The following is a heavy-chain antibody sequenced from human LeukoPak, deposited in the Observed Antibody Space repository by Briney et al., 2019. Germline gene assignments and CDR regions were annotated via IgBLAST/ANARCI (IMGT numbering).Heavy chain of an antibody. Sequence: SETLSLTCAVYIDSFSNYHWNWIRQTPAKGMEWIGEVNESGGTNISPSLRSRVILSVDTSKNQFSLKLISVTAADTAVYYCARLVPPGWFDPWGQGTLVTVSS. J-gene: IGHJ5*02. CDR2: VNESGGT. CDR3: ARLVPPGWFDP. V-gene: IGHV4-34*01. CDR1: IDSFSNYH.